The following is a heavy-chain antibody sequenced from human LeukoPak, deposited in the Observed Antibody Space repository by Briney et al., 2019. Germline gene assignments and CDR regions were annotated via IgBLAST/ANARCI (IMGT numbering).Heavy chain of an antibody. Sequence: GGSLRLSCAVCGFPFSNSWMYWVRQAPGKGLEGVANIKKDGSGISYVDSVKGRFNISRDNAKNSLYLQMNSLRVEDTAVYFCAGGNSMDVWGKGTAVTVSS. CDR1: GFPFSNSW. CDR3: AGGNSMDV. CDR2: IKKDGSGI. V-gene: IGHV3-7*03. J-gene: IGHJ6*04. D-gene: IGHD1/OR15-1a*01.